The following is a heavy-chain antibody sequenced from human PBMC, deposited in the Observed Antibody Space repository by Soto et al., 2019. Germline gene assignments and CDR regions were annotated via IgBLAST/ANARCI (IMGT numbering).Heavy chain of an antibody. J-gene: IGHJ5*02. CDR3: ARQGTLAYCGGDCYSGGWFDP. D-gene: IGHD2-21*02. CDR1: GGSISSSSYY. V-gene: IGHV4-39*01. Sequence: QLQLQESGPGLVKPSETLSLTCTVSGGSISSSSYYWGWIRQPPGKGLEWIGSIYYSGSTYYNPSLKSRVTISVDTSKNQFSLKLSSVTAADTAVYYCARQGTLAYCGGDCYSGGWFDPWGQGTLVTVSS. CDR2: IYYSGST.